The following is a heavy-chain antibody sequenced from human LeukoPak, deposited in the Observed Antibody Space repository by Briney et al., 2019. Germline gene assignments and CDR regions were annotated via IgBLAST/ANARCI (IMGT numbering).Heavy chain of an antibody. CDR3: AKTWSYNNWFDP. D-gene: IGHD1-26*01. CDR1: GFTFSSFG. Sequence: GGSLRLSCAASGFTFSSFGMSWVRQAPGKGLEWVSVISGSGGSTYYADSVKGRFTISRDNSKNTLYLQMNSLRAEDTAVYYCAKTWSYNNWFDPWGQGTLVTVSS. J-gene: IGHJ5*02. CDR2: ISGSGGST. V-gene: IGHV3-23*01.